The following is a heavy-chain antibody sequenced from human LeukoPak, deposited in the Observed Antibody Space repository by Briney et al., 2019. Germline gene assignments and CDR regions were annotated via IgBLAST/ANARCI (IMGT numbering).Heavy chain of an antibody. V-gene: IGHV3-11*06. CDR3: TRVGSSGSVDY. CDR2: ISSRTSDT. J-gene: IGHJ4*02. D-gene: IGHD1-1*01. Sequence: GGSLRLSCAASGFTFSDYYMSWIRQAPGKGLEWVSYISSRTSDTNYVDSVKGRFTISRDNAKNSLNLHMNSLRAEDTAVYYCTRVGSSGSVDYWGQGTLVTVSS. CDR1: GFTFSDYY.